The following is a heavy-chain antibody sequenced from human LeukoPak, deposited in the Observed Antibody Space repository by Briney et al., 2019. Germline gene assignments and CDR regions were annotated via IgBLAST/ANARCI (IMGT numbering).Heavy chain of an antibody. CDR2: IYSGGST. Sequence: GSLRLSCAASGFTVSSNYMSWVRQAPGKGLEWVSVIYSGGSTYYADSVKGRFTISRDNSKNTLYLQMNRLRAEDTAVYYCARDARTYYYDSSRAFDIWGQGTMVTVSS. CDR3: ARDARTYYYDSSRAFDI. CDR1: GFTVSSNY. J-gene: IGHJ3*02. D-gene: IGHD3-22*01. V-gene: IGHV3-53*01.